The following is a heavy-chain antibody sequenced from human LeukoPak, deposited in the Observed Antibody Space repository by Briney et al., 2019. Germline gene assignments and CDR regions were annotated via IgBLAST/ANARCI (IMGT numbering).Heavy chain of an antibody. J-gene: IGHJ5*02. V-gene: IGHV4-39*07. CDR3: ARAVRDRGVILPRFDP. CDR1: GGSISSSSYY. D-gene: IGHD3-10*01. CDR2: IYYSGST. Sequence: SETLSLTCTVSGGSISSSSYYWGWIRQPPGKGLEWIGSIYYSGSTYYNPSLKSRVTISVDKSKNQFSLKLSSVIAADTAVYYCARAVRDRGVILPRFDPWGQGTLVTVSS.